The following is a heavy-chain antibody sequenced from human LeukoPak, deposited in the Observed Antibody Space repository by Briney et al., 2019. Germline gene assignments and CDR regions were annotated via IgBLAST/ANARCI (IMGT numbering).Heavy chain of an antibody. CDR2: INHSGST. D-gene: IGHD5-18*01. CDR3: ATSKGYSYGWRGYYGMDV. V-gene: IGHV4-34*01. J-gene: IGHJ6*02. CDR1: GGSFSGYY. Sequence: SGTLSLTCAVYGGSFSGYYWSWIRQPPGKGLEWIGEINHSGSTNYNPSLKSRVTISVDTSKNQFSLKLSSVTAADTAVYYCATSKGYSYGWRGYYGMDVWGQGTTVTVSS.